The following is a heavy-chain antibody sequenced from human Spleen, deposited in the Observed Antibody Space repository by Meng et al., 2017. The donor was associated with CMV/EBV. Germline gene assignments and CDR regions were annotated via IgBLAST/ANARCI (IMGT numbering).Heavy chain of an antibody. CDR3: TKGASFGVTAPDY. D-gene: IGHD2-21*02. CDR2: IRGNGESE. Sequence: GESLKISCAASGFTFSSYSMNWVRQAPGKGLEWVSRIRGNGESEAYADSVRGRFAISRDNSQNTLYLQMNSLGAEDTAVYYCTKGASFGVTAPDYWGQGTLVTVSS. V-gene: IGHV3-23*01. J-gene: IGHJ4*02. CDR1: GFTFSSYS.